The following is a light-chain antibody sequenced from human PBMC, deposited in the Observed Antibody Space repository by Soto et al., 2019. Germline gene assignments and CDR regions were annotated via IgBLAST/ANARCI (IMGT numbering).Light chain of an antibody. CDR1: SSDVGAYDY. Sequence: QSALTQPASVSGSPGQSITFSCNGTSSDVGAYDYVSWYQKQPGKAPKLIIYDVSDRPSGVSDRFSGSKSGNTASLSISGLQAEDEADYYCSSYTTTNTVLFGGGTKLTVL. CDR2: DVS. J-gene: IGLJ2*01. V-gene: IGLV2-14*03. CDR3: SSYTTTNTVL.